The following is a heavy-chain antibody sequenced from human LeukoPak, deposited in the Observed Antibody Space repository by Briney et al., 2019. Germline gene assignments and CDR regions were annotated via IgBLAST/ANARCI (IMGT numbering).Heavy chain of an antibody. D-gene: IGHD3-10*01. CDR3: ARGAVFQGNYDY. CDR2: ISGESKYI. V-gene: IGHV3-21*01. Sequence: PGGSLRLSCAAAGFTFSSSSMNWVRQTPGKGLEWVSSISGESKYIYYADSVTGRFTISRDNAKNSLYLLMNSLRAEDTAVYYCARGAVFQGNYDYWGQGTQVTVSS. CDR1: GFTFSSSS. J-gene: IGHJ4*02.